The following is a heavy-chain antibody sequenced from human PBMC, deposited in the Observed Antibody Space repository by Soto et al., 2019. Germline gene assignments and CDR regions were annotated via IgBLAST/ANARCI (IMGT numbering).Heavy chain of an antibody. CDR1: GGTFSSYA. D-gene: IGHD4-17*01. CDR2: IIPIFGTA. CDR3: ARGVTGTTVVTYYYYYYMDV. J-gene: IGHJ6*03. V-gene: IGHV1-69*13. Sequence: ASVKVSCKASGGTFSSYAISWVRQAPGQGLEWMGGIIPIFGTANYAQKFQGRVTITADESTSTAYMELSSLRSEDTAVYYCARGVTGTTVVTYYYYYYMDVWGKGTTVTVS.